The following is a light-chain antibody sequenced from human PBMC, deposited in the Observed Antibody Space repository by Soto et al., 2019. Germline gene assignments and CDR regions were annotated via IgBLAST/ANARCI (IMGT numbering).Light chain of an antibody. CDR3: SSYAGSNNYV. CDR2: GVT. CDR1: SSDVGAYTY. Sequence: QLVLTQPPSASGSPGQSVTISCTGTSSDVGAYTYVSWYQQHPGKAPKLMIYGVTERPSGVPDRFSGSKSGNTASLTVSGLQTEDEAYYYCSSYAGSNNYVFGTGTKLTVL. V-gene: IGLV2-8*01. J-gene: IGLJ1*01.